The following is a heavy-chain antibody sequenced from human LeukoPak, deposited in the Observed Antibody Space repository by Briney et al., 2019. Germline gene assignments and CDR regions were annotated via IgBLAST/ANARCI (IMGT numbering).Heavy chain of an antibody. D-gene: IGHD2-15*01. CDR3: AKAEGIVVVVAAIQPNNWFDP. Sequence: GGSLRLSCAASGFTFSSYAMSWVRQAPGKGLEWVSAISGSGGSTYYADSVKGRFTISRDNSKNTLYLQMNSLRAEDTAVYYCAKAEGIVVVVAAIQPNNWFDPWGQGTLVTVSS. J-gene: IGHJ5*02. CDR1: GFTFSSYA. V-gene: IGHV3-23*01. CDR2: ISGSGGST.